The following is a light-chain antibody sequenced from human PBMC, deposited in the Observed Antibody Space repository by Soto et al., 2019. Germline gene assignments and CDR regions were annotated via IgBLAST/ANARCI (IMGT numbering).Light chain of an antibody. CDR2: EVN. J-gene: IGLJ2*01. CDR1: GIDDYDYNF. Sequence: QSALTQPPSASGSAGHSVTIPCTGTGIDDYDYNFVSWYQHHPGKVPKLIIFEVNKRPSGVPDRFSGSKSGTTASLTVSGLQADDEADYYCAAWDDSLNGVVFGGGTKLTVL. V-gene: IGLV2-8*01. CDR3: AAWDDSLNGVV.